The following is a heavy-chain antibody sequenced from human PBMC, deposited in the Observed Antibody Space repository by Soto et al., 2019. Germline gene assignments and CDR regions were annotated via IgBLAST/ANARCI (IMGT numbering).Heavy chain of an antibody. CDR3: ARVPDV. Sequence: SETLSLTCTVSGGSIRSGDYYWGWIRQPPGKGLEWIGSIYYSGSTYYNTSLKSRVTISVDTSKNQFSLKLSSVTAADTAVYYCARVPDVWGQGTTVTVSS. V-gene: IGHV4-30-4*01. CDR2: IYYSGST. J-gene: IGHJ6*02. CDR1: GGSIRSGDYY.